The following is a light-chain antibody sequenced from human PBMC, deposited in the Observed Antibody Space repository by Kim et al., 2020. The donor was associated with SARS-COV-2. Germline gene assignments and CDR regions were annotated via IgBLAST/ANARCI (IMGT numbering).Light chain of an antibody. V-gene: IGKV3-15*01. CDR2: GAS. CDR3: QQYNDWPLLT. J-gene: IGKJ4*01. Sequence: IVMTQSPATLSVSPGERVTLSCRASQSVSNNLAWYQQRPGQAPRLLIYGASTRATDISARFSGGGSGTEFTLTIRSLQSEDLAVYYCQQYNDWPLLTFGGGTKVDIK. CDR1: QSVSNN.